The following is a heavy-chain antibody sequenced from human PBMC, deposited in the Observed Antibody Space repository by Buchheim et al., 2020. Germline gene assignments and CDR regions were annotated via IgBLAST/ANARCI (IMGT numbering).Heavy chain of an antibody. CDR3: AREMVRGVENWFDP. Sequence: QVQLQESGPGLVKPSETLSLTCTVSGGSISSYYWSWLRQPPGKGLEWIGYIYYSGSTNYNTSLKSRVTISVDTSKNQFFRKLSSVTAADTAVYYCAREMVRGVENWFDPWGQGTL. CDR2: IYYSGST. J-gene: IGHJ5*02. V-gene: IGHV4-59*01. D-gene: IGHD3-10*01. CDR1: GGSISSYY.